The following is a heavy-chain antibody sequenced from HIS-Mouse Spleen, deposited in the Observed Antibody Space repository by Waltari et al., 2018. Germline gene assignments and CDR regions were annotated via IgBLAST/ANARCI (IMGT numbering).Heavy chain of an antibody. J-gene: IGHJ6*02. Sequence: QVQLVQSGAEVKKPGASVKVSCKASGYTFTGYYMHWVRQAPGQGLEWMGWINPNSGGTNYAQKVQGRVTMTRDTSSSTAYMELRRLGSDDTAVYYCARDRLGRGPGYYYYGMDVWGQGTTVTVSS. D-gene: IGHD7-27*01. CDR1: GYTFTGYY. CDR2: INPNSGGT. V-gene: IGHV1-2*02. CDR3: ARDRLGRGPGYYYYGMDV.